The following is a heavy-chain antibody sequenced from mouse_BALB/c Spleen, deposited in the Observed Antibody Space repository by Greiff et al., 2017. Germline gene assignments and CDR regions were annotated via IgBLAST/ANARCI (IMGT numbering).Heavy chain of an antibody. Sequence: EVQRVESGGDLVKPGGSLKLSCAASGFTFSSYGMSWVRQTPDKRLEWVATISSGGSYTYYPDSVKGRFTISRDNAKNTLYLQMSSLKSEDTAMYYCARHKDRYDAFDYWGQGTTLTVSS. CDR3: ARHKDRYDAFDY. V-gene: IGHV5-6*01. D-gene: IGHD2-14*01. CDR2: ISSGGSYT. CDR1: GFTFSSYG. J-gene: IGHJ2*01.